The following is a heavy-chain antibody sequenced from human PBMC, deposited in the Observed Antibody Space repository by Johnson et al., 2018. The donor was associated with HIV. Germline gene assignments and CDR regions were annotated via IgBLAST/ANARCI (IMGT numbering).Heavy chain of an antibody. D-gene: IGHD6-19*01. V-gene: IGHV3-11*04. CDR1: GFTFSDYY. J-gene: IGHJ3*02. CDR2: ISSSGSAI. Sequence: QVQLVESGGGLVQPGGSLRLSCAASGFTFSDYYMNWIRQAPGKGLEWVSYISSSGSAIYYADSVKGRFTISRDNAKNSLSLQMTSLRAEDTAVYYCAREMGWEDAFDIWGQGTMVTVSS. CDR3: AREMGWEDAFDI.